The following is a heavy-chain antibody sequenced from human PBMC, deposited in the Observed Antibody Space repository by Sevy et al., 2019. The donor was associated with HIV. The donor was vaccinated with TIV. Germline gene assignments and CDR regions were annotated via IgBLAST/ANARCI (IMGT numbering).Heavy chain of an antibody. D-gene: IGHD4-17*01. Sequence: GGSLRLSCTSSGFTFGDYAMSWFRQAPGKGLEWVAFIRRNSYEPYGGTTEYAASVKGRFTISRDDSKSIAYLEMNSLKAEDTAVYYCTRGLATVDTLEYYFDYWGQGTLVTVSS. CDR1: GFTFGDYA. CDR2: IRRNSYEPYGGTT. V-gene: IGHV3-49*03. CDR3: TRGLATVDTLEYYFDY. J-gene: IGHJ4*02.